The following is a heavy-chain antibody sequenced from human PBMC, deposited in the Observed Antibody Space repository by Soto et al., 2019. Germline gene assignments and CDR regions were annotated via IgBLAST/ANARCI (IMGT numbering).Heavy chain of an antibody. J-gene: IGHJ6*02. V-gene: IGHV1-2*02. D-gene: IGHD2-2*02. CDR2: INPNSGGT. CDR3: ARHVVPAAIRYYYYYGMDV. Sequence: GASVKVSCKASGYTFTGYYMHWVRQAPGQGLEWMGWINPNSGGTNYAQKFQGRVTMTRDTSISTAYMELSRLRSDDTAVYYCARHVVPAAIRYYYYYGMDVWGQGTTVTVYS. CDR1: GYTFTGYY.